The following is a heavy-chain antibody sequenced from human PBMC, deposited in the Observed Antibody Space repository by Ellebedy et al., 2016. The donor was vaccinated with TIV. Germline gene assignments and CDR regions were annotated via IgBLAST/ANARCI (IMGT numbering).Heavy chain of an antibody. D-gene: IGHD1-26*01. V-gene: IGHV4-4*07. Sequence: MPGGSLRLSCTVSGGSISSYYWSWIRQPAGKGLEWIGRIYTSGSTNYNPSLKSRLTMAVDTSKNQFSLKLSSVTAADTAVYYCARDIVPNYYYYYGMDVWGQGTTVTVSS. CDR1: GGSISSYY. J-gene: IGHJ6*02. CDR3: ARDIVPNYYYYYGMDV. CDR2: IYTSGST.